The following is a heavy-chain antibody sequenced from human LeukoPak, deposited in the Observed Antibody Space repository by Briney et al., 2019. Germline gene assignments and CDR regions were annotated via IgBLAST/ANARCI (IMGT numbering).Heavy chain of an antibody. Sequence: GGSLRLSCAASGFTFSSYAMSWVRQAPGKGLEWVSSISGGRSSTYYADSVQGRFTISRDNSKNTLYLQMNSLRAEDTAIYYCATDRGSVAGTGGIDYWGQGTLVTVSS. J-gene: IGHJ4*02. CDR3: ATDRGSVAGTGGIDY. D-gene: IGHD6-19*01. CDR2: ISGGRSST. CDR1: GFTFSSYA. V-gene: IGHV3-23*01.